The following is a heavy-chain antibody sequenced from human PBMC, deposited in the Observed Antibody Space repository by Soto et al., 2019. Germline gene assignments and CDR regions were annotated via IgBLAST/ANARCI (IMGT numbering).Heavy chain of an antibody. CDR3: ARDSTGYETYYYYGMDV. CDR1: GGSVSSGSYY. J-gene: IGHJ6*02. Sequence: PSETLSLTCTVSGGSVSSGSYYWSWIRQPPGKGLEWIGYIYYSGSTNYNPSLKSRVTISVDTSKNQFSLKLSSVTAADTAVYYCARDSTGYETYYYYGMDVWGQGTTVTVSS. CDR2: IYYSGST. D-gene: IGHD2-2*01. V-gene: IGHV4-61*01.